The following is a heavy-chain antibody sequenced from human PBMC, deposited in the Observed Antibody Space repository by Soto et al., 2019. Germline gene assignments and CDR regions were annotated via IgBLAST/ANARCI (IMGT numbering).Heavy chain of an antibody. J-gene: IGHJ4*02. Sequence: RSSETLSLTCTVSGGSITSGDYYWSWIRQPPGKGLEWIGYIYYSGSTYYNPSLKSRITMSADTSKNQLSLKMTSVTAADTAVYYCARDNGYGHFDYWGQGTLVTVSS. CDR3: ARDNGYGHFDY. V-gene: IGHV4-30-4*01. CDR1: GGSITSGDYY. D-gene: IGHD5-12*01. CDR2: IYYSGST.